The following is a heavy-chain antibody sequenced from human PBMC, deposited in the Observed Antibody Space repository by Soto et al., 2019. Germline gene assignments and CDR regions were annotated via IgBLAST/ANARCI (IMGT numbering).Heavy chain of an antibody. CDR1: GYTFTSYD. J-gene: IGHJ5*02. CDR2: MNPNSGNT. CDR3: ARERSAAGTGWFDP. D-gene: IGHD6-13*01. Sequence: QVQLVQSGAEVKKPGASVKVSCKASGYTFTSYDINWVRQATGQGLEWMGWMNPNSGNTGYAQKFQGRVTMTRNTSIRTAYMELSSLRPEHTAVYYCARERSAAGTGWFDPWGQGTLVTVSS. V-gene: IGHV1-8*01.